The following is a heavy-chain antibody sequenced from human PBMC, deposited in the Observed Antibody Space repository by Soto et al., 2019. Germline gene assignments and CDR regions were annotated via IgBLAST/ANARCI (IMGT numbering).Heavy chain of an antibody. CDR1: GFTFSSYA. V-gene: IGHV3-23*01. CDR2: VSASGGGT. Sequence: GGSLRLSCAASGFTFSSYAMNWVRQAPGKGLEWVAGVSASGGGTSYADSVKGRFTISRDNSKDTLYLQMNSLRAEDTAVYYCAKSSSRAHYYAMDVWGQGTTVTVSS. D-gene: IGHD2-2*01. CDR3: AKSSSRAHYYAMDV. J-gene: IGHJ6*02.